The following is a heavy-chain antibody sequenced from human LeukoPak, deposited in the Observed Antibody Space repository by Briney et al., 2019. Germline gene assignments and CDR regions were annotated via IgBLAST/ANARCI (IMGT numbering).Heavy chain of an antibody. V-gene: IGHV3-23*01. D-gene: IGHD1-26*01. CDR1: GFTFSGYA. CDR2: FSGSGGST. CDR3: AKAGKVGASVWNYYFHY. Sequence: GGSLRLSCAASGFTFSGYAMSWVRQAPGKGLEWVSGFSGSGGSTYYADSVKGRFTISRDNSRNALSLQMNSLRAEDTAVYYCAKAGKVGASVWNYYFHYRGQGTLVTVSS. J-gene: IGHJ4*02.